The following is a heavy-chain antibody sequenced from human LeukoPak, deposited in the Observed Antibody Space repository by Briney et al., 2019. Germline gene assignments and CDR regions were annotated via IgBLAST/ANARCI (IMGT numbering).Heavy chain of an antibody. CDR1: GDSISSYS. CDR3: ARAQWLPPEIIWFDP. D-gene: IGHD6-19*01. V-gene: IGHV4-59*01. Sequence: SETLSLTCSVSGDSISSYSWSWIRQPPGKGLEWIGCIYYTGSTNYNPSLKSRVTISVDTSKNQFSLKLSSVTAADTAVYYCARAQWLPPEIIWFDPWGQGTLVTVSS. CDR2: IYYTGST. J-gene: IGHJ5*02.